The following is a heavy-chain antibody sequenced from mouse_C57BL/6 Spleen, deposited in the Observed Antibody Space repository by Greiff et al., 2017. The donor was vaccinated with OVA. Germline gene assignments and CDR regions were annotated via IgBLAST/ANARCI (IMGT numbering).Heavy chain of an antibody. J-gene: IGHJ3*01. Sequence: QVQLKQPGAELVKPGASVKMSCKASGYTFTSYWITWVKQRPGQGLEWIGDIYPGSGSTNYNEKFKSKATLTVDTSSSTAYMQLSSLTSEDSAVYYCARCLYDPAWFADWGQGTLVTVSA. CDR2: IYPGSGST. V-gene: IGHV1-55*01. CDR3: ARCLYDPAWFAD. D-gene: IGHD2-3*01. CDR1: GYTFTSYW.